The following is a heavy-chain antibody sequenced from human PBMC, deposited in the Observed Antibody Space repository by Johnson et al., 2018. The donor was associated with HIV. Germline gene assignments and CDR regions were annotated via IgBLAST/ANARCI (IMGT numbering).Heavy chain of an antibody. D-gene: IGHD1-26*01. J-gene: IGHJ3*02. CDR2: ISWTSGSR. CDR1: GFTVSSNY. Sequence: QLVESGGGVVQPGRSLRLSCAASGFTVSSNYMSWVRQAPGKALEWVSGISWTSGSRGSADSVKGRFNISRDNAKNSLYLQMNSLSAEDTDLYYCAKAAGSSARVDALDIWGQGTMVTVSS. V-gene: IGHV3-9*01. CDR3: AKAAGSSARVDALDI.